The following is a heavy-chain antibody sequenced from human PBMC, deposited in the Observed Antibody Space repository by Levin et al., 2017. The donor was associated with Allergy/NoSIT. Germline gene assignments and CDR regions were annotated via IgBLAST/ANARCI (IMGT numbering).Heavy chain of an antibody. CDR2: INPINGEP. V-gene: IGHV1-2*02. D-gene: IGHD2/OR15-2a*01. CDR1: GYTFTDYY. Sequence: GESLKISCKASGYTFTDYYIHWVRQAPGQGLEWMGWINPINGEPNYAQKFKGRVTMTRDSSIITAYMELSSLKSDDTAVYFCATFRRSGPVYFVDLWGQGTLITVSS. J-gene: IGHJ5*02. CDR3: ATFRRSGPVYFVDL.